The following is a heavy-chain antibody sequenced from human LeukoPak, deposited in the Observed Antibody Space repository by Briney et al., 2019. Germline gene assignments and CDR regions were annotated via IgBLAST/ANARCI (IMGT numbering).Heavy chain of an antibody. CDR3: ARGTWFDY. J-gene: IGHJ4*02. V-gene: IGHV3-48*01. CDR2: ISSSSSTI. Sequence: GGSLRLSCAASGFTFSSYSMNWVRRAPGKGLEWVSYISSSSSTIYYADSVKGRFTISRDNAKNSLYLQMNSLRAEDTAVYYCARGTWFDYWGQGTLVTVSS. CDR1: GFTFSSYS.